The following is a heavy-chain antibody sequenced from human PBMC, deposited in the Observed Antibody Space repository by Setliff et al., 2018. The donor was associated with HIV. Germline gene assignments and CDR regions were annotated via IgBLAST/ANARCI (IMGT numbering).Heavy chain of an antibody. D-gene: IGHD2-2*01. CDR3: AGHICGTTACYAVDV. CDR1: GDSITGRW. Sequence: PSETLSLTCTVSGDSITGRWLSWIRQPPGKGLEWTGNIYHNGFANYNPSLKSRLTISVDTSKNQVSPTLSSVTPADTAVYYCAGHICGTTACYAVDVWGPGTMVTVS. V-gene: IGHV4-59*11. CDR2: IYHNGFA. J-gene: IGHJ3*01.